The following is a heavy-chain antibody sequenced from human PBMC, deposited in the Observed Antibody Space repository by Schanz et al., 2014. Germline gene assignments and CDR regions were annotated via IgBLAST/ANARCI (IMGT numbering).Heavy chain of an antibody. J-gene: IGHJ4*02. Sequence: EVQLVESGGGLVQPGGSLRLSCAASGVTFSSHVMTWVRQAPGKGLEWVSGISGSGGSTYYADSVKGRFTISRDTAENSVYLQMNSLRAEDTAVYYCARDGYRNGRPFDHWGQGTRVTVSA. V-gene: IGHV3-23*04. CDR2: ISGSGGST. D-gene: IGHD5-18*01. CDR1: GVTFSSHV. CDR3: ARDGYRNGRPFDH.